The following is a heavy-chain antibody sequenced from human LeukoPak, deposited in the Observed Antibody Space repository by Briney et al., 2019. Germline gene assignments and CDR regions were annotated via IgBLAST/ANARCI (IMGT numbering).Heavy chain of an antibody. CDR2: MYSGGDT. J-gene: IGHJ4*02. CDR1: GFTASDNY. Sequence: GGSLRLSCAASGFTASDNYMSWVRQAPGKGLEWVSVMYSGGDTYYANSVKGRFTFSRDISKNTLYLQMNGLRTEDTAMYYCARDAPQVPAAGVLAYWGQGTLVTVSS. D-gene: IGHD6-13*01. V-gene: IGHV3-53*01. CDR3: ARDAPQVPAAGVLAY.